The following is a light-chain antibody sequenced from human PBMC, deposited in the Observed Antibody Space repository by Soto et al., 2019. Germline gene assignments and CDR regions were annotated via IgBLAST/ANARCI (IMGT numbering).Light chain of an antibody. CDR2: DAS. Sequence: DIQMTQSPSSLSASEGDRVTITCQSSHDVSRNLNWFQQKPGEAPQLLIYDASNLERGVPSRFSGSGSGTDFTLTISSLQPEDVATYYCQQYNSMLSFGGRTEVEIK. J-gene: IGKJ4*01. CDR1: HDVSRN. CDR3: QQYNSMLS. V-gene: IGKV1-33*01.